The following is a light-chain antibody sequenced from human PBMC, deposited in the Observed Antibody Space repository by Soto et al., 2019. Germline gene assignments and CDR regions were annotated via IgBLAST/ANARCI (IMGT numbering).Light chain of an antibody. V-gene: IGKV3-20*01. CDR1: QSVSSSY. Sequence: EIVLTQSPGTLSLSPGERATLSCRASQSVSSSYLAWYQQKPGQAPRLLIYGASSRATGIPDRFSGSGSGTDFTLTISRLEPEDFAVYYCQPYGSSPYPFGQGPKLELK. CDR3: QPYGSSPYP. J-gene: IGKJ2*01. CDR2: GAS.